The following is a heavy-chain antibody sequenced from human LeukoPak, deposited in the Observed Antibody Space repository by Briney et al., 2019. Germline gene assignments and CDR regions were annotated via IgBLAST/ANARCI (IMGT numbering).Heavy chain of an antibody. J-gene: IGHJ4*02. D-gene: IGHD3-22*01. CDR1: GFTFTSYW. V-gene: IGHV3-23*01. Sequence: GGSLRLSCVGSGFTFTSYWMTWVRQAPGKGLEWVSAISGGSGSTYCADSVKGRFTISRDNSKNTLYLQMNSLRDEDTAVYYCAKHRLESGGYHSTDWGQGTLVTVSS. CDR2: ISGGSGST. CDR3: AKHRLESGGYHSTD.